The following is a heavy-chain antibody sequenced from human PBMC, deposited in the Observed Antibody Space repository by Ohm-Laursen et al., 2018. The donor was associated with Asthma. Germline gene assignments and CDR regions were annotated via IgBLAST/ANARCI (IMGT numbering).Heavy chain of an antibody. Sequence: SDTLSLTCIVSGGSISSYYWSWIRQPPGKGLEWIGYIYYSGSTNYNPSLKSRVTISVDTSKNQFSLKLSSVTAADTAVYYCARGNLYSSGWYRTYFDYWGQGTLVTVSS. J-gene: IGHJ4*02. CDR2: IYYSGST. V-gene: IGHV4-59*07. D-gene: IGHD6-19*01. CDR1: GGSISSYY. CDR3: ARGNLYSSGWYRTYFDY.